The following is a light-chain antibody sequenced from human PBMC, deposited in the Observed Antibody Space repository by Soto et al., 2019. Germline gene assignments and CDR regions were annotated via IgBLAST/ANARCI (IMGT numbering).Light chain of an antibody. CDR1: HDVSRN. CDR2: EAA. J-gene: IGKJ4*01. CDR3: QQYTSMLS. V-gene: IGKV1-33*01. Sequence: DIQMTQSPSSLSASEGARVTITCQSSHDVSRNLNWFQQKTGEAPQLLIYEAANLERGVPSRFSGSGSGTDFTLTISSLKPEDGATYYCQQYTSMLSFGGGTEVEIK.